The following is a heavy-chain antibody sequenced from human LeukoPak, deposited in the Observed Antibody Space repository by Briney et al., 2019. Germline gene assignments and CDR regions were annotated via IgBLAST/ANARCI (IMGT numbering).Heavy chain of an antibody. J-gene: IGHJ5*02. Sequence: SETLSLTCTVSGGSISSSSYYWGWIRQPPGKGLEWIGSIYYSGSTYYNPSLKSRVTISVDTSKSQFSLKLSSVTAADTAVYYCARAPVAAAGEFDPWGQGTLVTVSS. CDR2: IYYSGST. V-gene: IGHV4-39*07. CDR3: ARAPVAAAGEFDP. D-gene: IGHD6-13*01. CDR1: GGSISSSSYY.